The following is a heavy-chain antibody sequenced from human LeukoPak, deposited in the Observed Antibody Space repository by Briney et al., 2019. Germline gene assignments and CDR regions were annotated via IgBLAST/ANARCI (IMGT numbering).Heavy chain of an antibody. CDR3: ARDLSGYQDY. CDR2: ISGSGRTK. CDR1: GFTFSSYE. D-gene: IGHD6-25*01. V-gene: IGHV3-48*03. J-gene: IGHJ4*02. Sequence: PGGSLRLSRAASGFTFSSYEMNWVRQAPGKGLEGVAYISGSGRTKYYGDSVKGRFTISRDNAKNSLYLQMNSLRVDDTAVYYCARDLSGYQDYWGQGTLVTVSS.